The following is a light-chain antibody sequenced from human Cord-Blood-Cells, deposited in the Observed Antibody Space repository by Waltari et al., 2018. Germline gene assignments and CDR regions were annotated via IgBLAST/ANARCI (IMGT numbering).Light chain of an antibody. J-gene: IGLJ3*02. CDR3: SSYTSSSTLV. CDR2: EVS. CDR1: SSDVGGHNY. Sequence: QSALTQPASVSGCPGQSITISCTGTSSDVGGHNYVSWYQQHPGKAPKLMIYEVSNRPSGVSKRFSGSKSGNTASLTISGLQAEDEADYYCSSYTSSSTLVFGGGTKLTVL. V-gene: IGLV2-14*01.